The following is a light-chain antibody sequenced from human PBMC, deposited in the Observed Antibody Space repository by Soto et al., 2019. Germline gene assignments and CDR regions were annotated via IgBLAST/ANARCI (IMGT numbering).Light chain of an antibody. CDR1: QSISNY. CDR3: QQSYSTPQT. CDR2: AAS. J-gene: IGKJ1*01. V-gene: IGKV1-39*01. Sequence: DIQMTQSPSSLSASVGDGVTITCRASQSISNYLNWYQQKPGKAPKLLIYAASSLQSGVPSRFSGSGSGTDFTLTISSLQPEDFATYYCQQSYSTPQTFGQGIKVEIK.